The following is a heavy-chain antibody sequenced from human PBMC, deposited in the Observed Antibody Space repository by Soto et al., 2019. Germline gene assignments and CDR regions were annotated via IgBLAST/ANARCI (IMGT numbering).Heavy chain of an antibody. CDR3: AKDSSVELNWFDP. D-gene: IGHD1-7*01. Sequence: PRVSLRLSCAASGFTFSSYAMSWVRQAPGKGLEWVSAISGSGGSTYYADSVKGRFTISRDNSKNTLYLQMKSLRAEDTAVYYCAKDSSVELNWFDPWGKGTLVTVSS. CDR1: GFTFSSYA. CDR2: ISGSGGST. V-gene: IGHV3-23*01. J-gene: IGHJ5*02.